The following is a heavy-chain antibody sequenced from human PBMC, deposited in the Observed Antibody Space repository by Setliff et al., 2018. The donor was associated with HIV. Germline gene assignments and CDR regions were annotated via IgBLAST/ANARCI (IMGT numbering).Heavy chain of an antibody. CDR3: ARLAIPAATTDY. J-gene: IGHJ4*02. CDR1: GEFFSDHY. D-gene: IGHD2-2*01. V-gene: IGHV4-34*01. Sequence: SETLSLTCAVYGEFFSDHYWNWIRQPPGKGLEWIGEISQTGNTNYNPSLKSRVTISVDTSNKHFSLKLNSVTAADTAVYYCARLAIPAATTDYWGQGTLVTVSS. CDR2: ISQTGNT.